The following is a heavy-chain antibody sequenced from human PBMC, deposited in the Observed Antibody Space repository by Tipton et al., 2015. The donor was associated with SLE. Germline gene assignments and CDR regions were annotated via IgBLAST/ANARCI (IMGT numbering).Heavy chain of an antibody. Sequence: SLRLSCAASGFTFSSYGMHWVRQAPGKGLEWVAFIRYDGGNKYYADSVKGRFAISRDNSKNTLYLQMNSLRAEDTAVYYCAKPVGASRYGMDVWGQGTTVTVSS. V-gene: IGHV3-30*02. D-gene: IGHD1-26*01. CDR3: AKPVGASRYGMDV. J-gene: IGHJ6*02. CDR1: GFTFSSYG. CDR2: IRYDGGNK.